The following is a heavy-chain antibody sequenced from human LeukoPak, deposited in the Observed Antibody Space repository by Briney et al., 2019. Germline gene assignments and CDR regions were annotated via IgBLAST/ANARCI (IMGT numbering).Heavy chain of an antibody. CDR1: GYSISRGYY. Sequence: SETLSLTCAVSGYSISRGYYWGWIRQPPGKGLEWIGSIYHSGSTYYNPSLKSRVTISVDTSKNQFSLKLSSVTAADTAVYYCARAPRDYGGNSGLWGQGTLLTVSS. J-gene: IGHJ4*02. CDR3: ARAPRDYGGNSGL. D-gene: IGHD4-23*01. CDR2: IYHSGST. V-gene: IGHV4-38-2*01.